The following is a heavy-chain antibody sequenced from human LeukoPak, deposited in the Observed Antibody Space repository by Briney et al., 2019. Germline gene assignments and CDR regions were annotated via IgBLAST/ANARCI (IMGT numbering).Heavy chain of an antibody. D-gene: IGHD6-19*01. CDR2: ISSYNGNT. CDR1: GYTFTSYG. Sequence: ASVKVSCKASGYTFTSYGISWVRQAPGQGLEWMGWISSYNGNTNYAQKLQGRVTMTTDTSTTTAYMELSSLRSEDTAVYYCARGRGSGWYEGYYYYYMDVWGKGTTVTISS. V-gene: IGHV1-18*01. CDR3: ARGRGSGWYEGYYYYYMDV. J-gene: IGHJ6*03.